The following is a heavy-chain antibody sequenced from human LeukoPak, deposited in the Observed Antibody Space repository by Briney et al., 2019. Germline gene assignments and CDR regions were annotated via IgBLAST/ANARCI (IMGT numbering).Heavy chain of an antibody. D-gene: IGHD6-13*01. Sequence: GGSLRLSCAASGFTFSSYAMSWVRQAPGKGLEWVSSISSSSSYIYYADSVKGRFTISRDNAKNSLYLQMNSLRAEDTAVYYCARNRQSKSSSSNLNWFDPWGQGTLVTVSS. CDR3: ARNRQSKSSSSNLNWFDP. CDR2: ISSSSSYI. J-gene: IGHJ5*02. CDR1: GFTFSSYA. V-gene: IGHV3-21*01.